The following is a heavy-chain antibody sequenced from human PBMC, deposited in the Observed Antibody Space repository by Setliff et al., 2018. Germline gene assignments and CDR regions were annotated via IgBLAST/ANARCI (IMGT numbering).Heavy chain of an antibody. CDR3: ARAPSSSWFSEAFDN. V-gene: IGHV3-23*01. CDR2: ISGSGGST. Sequence: GGSLRLSCAASGFTFSSYAMSWVRQAPGKGLEWVSAISGSGGSTYYADSVKGRFTISRDNSKNTLYLQMNILRGEDTAVYYCARAPSSSWFSEAFDNWGQGTMVTVSS. D-gene: IGHD6-13*01. CDR1: GFTFSSYA. J-gene: IGHJ3*02.